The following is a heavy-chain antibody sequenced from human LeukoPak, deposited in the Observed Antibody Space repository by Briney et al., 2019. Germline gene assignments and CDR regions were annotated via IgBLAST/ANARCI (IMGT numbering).Heavy chain of an antibody. CDR2: INPSSGGP. CDR1: GYTITGYY. J-gene: IGHJ4*02. V-gene: IGHV1-2*02. D-gene: IGHD3/OR15-3a*01. CDR3: ATITEDWANNF. Sequence: GASVKVSCKASGYTITGYYIHWVRQAPGQGLEWMGWINPSSGGPTYAQEFQGRVTMTRDTSISTAHMELSSLRSDDTAVYYCATITEDWANNFWGQGTLVTVSS.